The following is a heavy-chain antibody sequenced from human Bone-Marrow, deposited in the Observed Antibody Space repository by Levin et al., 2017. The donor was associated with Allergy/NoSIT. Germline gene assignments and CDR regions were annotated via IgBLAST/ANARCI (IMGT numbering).Heavy chain of an antibody. CDR1: GFTFSSYA. J-gene: IGHJ5*02. Sequence: GGSLRLSCAASGFTFSSYAMHWVRQAPGKGLEWVAVISYDGSNKYYADSVKGRFTISRDNSKNTLYLQMNSLRAEDTAVYYCAREPTYYYGSGWHNWFDPWGQGTLVTVSS. CDR2: ISYDGSNK. V-gene: IGHV3-30*04. CDR3: AREPTYYYGSGWHNWFDP. D-gene: IGHD3-10*01.